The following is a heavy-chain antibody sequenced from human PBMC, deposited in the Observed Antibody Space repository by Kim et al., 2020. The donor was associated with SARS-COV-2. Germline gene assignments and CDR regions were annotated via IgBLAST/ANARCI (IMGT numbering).Heavy chain of an antibody. D-gene: IGHD2-2*03. J-gene: IGHJ4*02. CDR1: GFTFIGYA. Sequence: GGSLRLSCTTSGFTFIGYAMSWVRQAPGQGLEWVSSIDGSDGTTYYVDSVKGRFTISRDDAKNTLYLQMRALRADDTATYYCMKGGWGWIWDHWGQGTLVTVSS. CDR2: IDGSDGTT. V-gene: IGHV3-23*01. CDR3: MKGGWGWIWDH.